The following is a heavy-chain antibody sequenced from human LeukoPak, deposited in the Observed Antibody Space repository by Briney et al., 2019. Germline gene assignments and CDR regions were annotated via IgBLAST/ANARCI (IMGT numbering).Heavy chain of an antibody. CDR1: GYTFTGYD. V-gene: IGHV1-8*01. D-gene: IGHD6-19*01. J-gene: IGHJ4*02. Sequence: ASVKVSCKASGYTFTGYDINRVRQATGQGLEWMGWMNPNSGNTGYAQKFQGRVTMTRNTSISTAYMELSSLRSEDTAVYYCATPIAVAGIFDYWGQGTLVTVSS. CDR2: MNPNSGNT. CDR3: ATPIAVAGIFDY.